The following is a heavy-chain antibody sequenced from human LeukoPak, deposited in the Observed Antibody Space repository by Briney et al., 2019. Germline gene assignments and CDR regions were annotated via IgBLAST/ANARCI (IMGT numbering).Heavy chain of an antibody. J-gene: IGHJ5*02. CDR3: ARGRHYYDILTGTSRYNWFDP. Sequence: SETLSLTCAVSGGSFSGYYWSWIRQPPGKGLEWIGEINHSGSTNYNPSLKSRVTISVDTSKNQFSLKLSSVTAADTAVYYCARGRHYYDILTGTSRYNWFDPWGQGTLVTVSS. D-gene: IGHD3-9*01. CDR2: INHSGST. V-gene: IGHV4-34*01. CDR1: GGSFSGYY.